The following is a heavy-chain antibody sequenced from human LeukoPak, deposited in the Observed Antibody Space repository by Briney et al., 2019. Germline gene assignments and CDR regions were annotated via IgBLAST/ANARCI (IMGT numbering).Heavy chain of an antibody. D-gene: IGHD3-10*01. CDR1: GFTFNTYG. CDR2: IRYDGSNK. CDR3: AKGAYYSTGGNWFDP. J-gene: IGHJ5*02. Sequence: PGGSLRLSCATSGFTFNTYGMHWVRQAPGKGLEWVAFIRYDGSNKYYPDSVKGRFTISRDNSKNTLYLQMNSLRPEDTAVYYCAKGAYYSTGGNWFDPWGQGTLVTASS. V-gene: IGHV3-30*02.